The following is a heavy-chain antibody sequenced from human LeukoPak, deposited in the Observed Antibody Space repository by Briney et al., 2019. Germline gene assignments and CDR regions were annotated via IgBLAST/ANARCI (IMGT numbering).Heavy chain of an antibody. J-gene: IGHJ6*03. CDR2: INPSGGST. CDR1: GYTFTSYY. V-gene: IGHV1-46*01. CDR3: ARHGGQYYYYYYMDV. Sequence: ASVKVSCKASGYTFTSYYMHWVRQAPGQGLEWMGIINPSGGSTSYAQKFQGRVTMTRDTSTSTVYMELSSLRPEDTAVYYCARHGGQYYYYYYMDVWGKGTTVTISS. D-gene: IGHD3-10*01.